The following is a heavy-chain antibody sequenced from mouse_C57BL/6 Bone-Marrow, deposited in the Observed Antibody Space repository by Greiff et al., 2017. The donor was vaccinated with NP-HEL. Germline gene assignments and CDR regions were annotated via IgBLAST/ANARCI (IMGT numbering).Heavy chain of an antibody. CDR2: ISYDGSN. Sequence: EVQRVESGPGLVKPSQSLSLTCSVTGYSITSGYYWNWIRQFPGNKLEWMGYISYDGSNNYNPSLKNRISITRDTSKNQFFLKLNSVTTEDTATYYCARDCYGVYFDYWGQGTTLTVSS. V-gene: IGHV3-6*01. D-gene: IGHD1-1*02. CDR3: ARDCYGVYFDY. J-gene: IGHJ2*01. CDR1: GYSITSGYY.